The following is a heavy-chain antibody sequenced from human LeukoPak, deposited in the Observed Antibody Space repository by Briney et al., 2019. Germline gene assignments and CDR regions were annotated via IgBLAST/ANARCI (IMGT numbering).Heavy chain of an antibody. CDR2: IYPGDSDT. Sequence: GESLKISCKGSGYSFTSYWIGWVRQMPGKGLEWMGIIYPGDSDTRYSPSFQGQVTISADKSINTAYLQWSSLKASDTAMYYCARRVVVVNVDEYDYWGQGTLFTVSS. CDR3: ARRVVVVNVDEYDY. CDR1: GYSFTSYW. J-gene: IGHJ4*02. V-gene: IGHV5-51*01. D-gene: IGHD2-15*01.